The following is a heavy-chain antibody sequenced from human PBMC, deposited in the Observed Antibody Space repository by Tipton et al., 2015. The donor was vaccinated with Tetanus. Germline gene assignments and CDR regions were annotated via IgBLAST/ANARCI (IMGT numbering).Heavy chain of an antibody. J-gene: IGHJ6*02. CDR1: GFTFSSYS. CDR3: ARDRRSYIASAGYGMDV. Sequence: SLRLSCEGSGFTFSSYSMNWVRQAPGKGLEWISYIGSFSRTINYADSVRGRFTTFRDNAKSSLYLQMSSLRDDDTAIYYCARDRRSYIASAGYGMDVWGQGTPVTASS. V-gene: IGHV3-48*02. D-gene: IGHD6-13*01. CDR2: IGSFSRTI.